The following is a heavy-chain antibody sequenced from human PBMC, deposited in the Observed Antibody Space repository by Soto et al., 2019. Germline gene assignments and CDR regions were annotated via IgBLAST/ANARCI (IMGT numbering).Heavy chain of an antibody. J-gene: IGHJ4*02. CDR2: INNDESYT. Sequence: EVQLVESGGGLVQPGGSLRLSCTPSGFTFSISWMHWVRQAPGKGLVWVSRINNDESYTTYADSVKGRFTISRDNAKNTLYLQMNSLIAEDTAVYYCAREAYGSGNRYFDYWGQGTLVTVSS. D-gene: IGHD3-10*01. CDR3: AREAYGSGNRYFDY. CDR1: GFTFSISW. V-gene: IGHV3-74*01.